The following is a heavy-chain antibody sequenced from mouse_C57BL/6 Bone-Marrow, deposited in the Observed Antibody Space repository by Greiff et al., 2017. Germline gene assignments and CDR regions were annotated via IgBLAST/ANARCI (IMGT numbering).Heavy chain of an antibody. CDR3: ARNGYYVDY. Sequence: VQLQQPGAELVKPGASVKMSCKASGYTFTSYWITWVKQRPGQGLEWIGGIYPGSGSTNYNGKFKSKATLTVDTSSSTAYMQLSSLTSEDSAVYYCARNGYYVDYWGQGTTLTVSS. CDR2: IYPGSGST. CDR1: GYTFTSYW. V-gene: IGHV1-55*01. J-gene: IGHJ2*01. D-gene: IGHD2-2*01.